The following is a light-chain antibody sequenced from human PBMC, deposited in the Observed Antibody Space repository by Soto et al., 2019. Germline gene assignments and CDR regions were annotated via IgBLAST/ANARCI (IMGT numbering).Light chain of an antibody. J-gene: IGKJ5*01. CDR3: EQRSNWPPKIT. Sequence: EIVLAQSPATLSLSPGAIATLSCRASQSVSIYLAWYQKKPGKAPRLLIYDASNRATGSPATFSGSGSGTDFTLTISSLEPEDFAVYYCEQRSNWPPKITFGRGTRLEIK. CDR1: QSVSIY. V-gene: IGKV3-11*01. CDR2: DAS.